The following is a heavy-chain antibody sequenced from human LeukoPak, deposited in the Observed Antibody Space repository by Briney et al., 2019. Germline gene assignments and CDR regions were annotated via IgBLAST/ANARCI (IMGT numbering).Heavy chain of an antibody. J-gene: IGHJ4*02. CDR3: ARDSGSYGRKIDY. CDR1: GFTFSSYS. V-gene: IGHV3-48*01. CDR2: ISSTSNTI. D-gene: IGHD5-18*01. Sequence: GGSLRLSCAASGFTFSSYSMKWVRKAPGKGLEWVSYISSTSNTIYYADSVKGRFTISRDNAKNSRYLQMNSLRAEDTAVYYCARDSGSYGRKIDYWGQGTLVTVSS.